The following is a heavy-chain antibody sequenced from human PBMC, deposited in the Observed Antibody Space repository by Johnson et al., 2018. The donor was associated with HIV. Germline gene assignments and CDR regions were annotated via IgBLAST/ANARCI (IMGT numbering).Heavy chain of an antibody. V-gene: IGHV3-13*01. Sequence: VQLVESGGGVVQPGGSLRLSCAASGFTFSSYGMHWVRQATGKGLEWVSAIGTAGDTYYPGSVKGRFTISRDNAKNSLYLQMNSLRAEDTALYYCAKDMGRYSSSSAAFDIWGQGTMVIVSS. CDR2: IGTAGDT. CDR1: GFTFSSYG. J-gene: IGHJ3*02. D-gene: IGHD6-6*01. CDR3: AKDMGRYSSSSAAFDI.